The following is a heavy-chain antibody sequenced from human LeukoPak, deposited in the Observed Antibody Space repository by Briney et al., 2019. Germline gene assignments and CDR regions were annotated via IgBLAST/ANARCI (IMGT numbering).Heavy chain of an antibody. CDR3: AKRDSSGSYPYYFDS. V-gene: IGHV3-23*01. D-gene: IGHD3-22*01. CDR1: GFTFSRHS. J-gene: IGHJ4*02. CDR2: IGGSDGTT. Sequence: PGGSLRVSCVTSGFTFSRHSMSWVRLAPGNGLEWVSAIGGSDGTTYYVDSVRGRFTISRDNSKDTLYLQMNSLRAEDTAVYYCAKRDSSGSYPYYFDSWGQGTLVTVSS.